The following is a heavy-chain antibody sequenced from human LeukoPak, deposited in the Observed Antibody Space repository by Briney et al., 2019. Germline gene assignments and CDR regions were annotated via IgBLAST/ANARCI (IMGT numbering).Heavy chain of an antibody. V-gene: IGHV1-3*01. J-gene: IGHJ6*04. CDR1: GYTFTSYA. Sequence: ASVKVSCTASGYTFTSYAMHWVRQAPGQRLEWMGWINAGNGNTKYSQKFQGRVTITRDTSASTAYMELSSLRSEDTAVYYCAGPTGYCSSTSCHTPAYYYYGMDVWGKGTTVTVSS. CDR2: INAGNGNT. CDR3: AGPTGYCSSTSCHTPAYYYYGMDV. D-gene: IGHD2-2*02.